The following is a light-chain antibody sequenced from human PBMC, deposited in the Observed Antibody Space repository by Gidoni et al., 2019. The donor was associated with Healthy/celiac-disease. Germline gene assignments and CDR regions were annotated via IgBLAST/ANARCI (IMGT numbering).Light chain of an antibody. CDR3: QQRYSWPLT. CDR1: QSVSSY. Sequence: SPATLSLSPGERATLSCRASQSVSSYLAWYQQKPGQAPKLLIYDASNRATGIPARFSGSGSGTDFTLTISSLEPEDFAVYYCQQRYSWPLTFGGGTKVEIK. V-gene: IGKV3-11*01. CDR2: DAS. J-gene: IGKJ4*01.